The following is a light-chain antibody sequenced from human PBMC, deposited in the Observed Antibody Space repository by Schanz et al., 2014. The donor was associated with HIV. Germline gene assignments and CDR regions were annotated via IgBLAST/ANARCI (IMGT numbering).Light chain of an antibody. CDR1: STDIGDDNY. V-gene: IGLV2-14*03. CDR2: DVN. J-gene: IGLJ2*01. CDR3: CSYAGISTSVV. Sequence: QSALAQPASMSASPGQSITISCVGSSTDIGDDNYVSWYQHHPGTAPKLLIYDVNIRPSGVSDRFSGSKSDNTASLTISGLQADDEAHYYCCSYAGISTSVVFGGGTKLTVL.